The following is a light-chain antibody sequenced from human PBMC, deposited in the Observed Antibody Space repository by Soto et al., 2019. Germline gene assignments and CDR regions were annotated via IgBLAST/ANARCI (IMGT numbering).Light chain of an antibody. J-gene: IGLJ2*01. CDR1: SSDVGGYNY. Sequence: QSALTQPASVSGSPGQSISISCTGSSSDVGGYNYVSWYQQHPGKAPKLMIYDVSNRPSGVSNRFSGSRSGNTASLTISGLQAEDEADYYCSLYTSTSTVVFGGGTKLNVL. CDR2: DVS. V-gene: IGLV2-14*01. CDR3: SLYTSTSTVV.